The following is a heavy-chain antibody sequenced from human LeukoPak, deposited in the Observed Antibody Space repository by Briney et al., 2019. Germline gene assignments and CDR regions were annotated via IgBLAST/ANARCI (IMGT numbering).Heavy chain of an antibody. CDR1: GFTFSSYA. CDR2: ISYDGSNK. CDR3: ARRGDTSGYYTY. V-gene: IGHV3-30-3*01. Sequence: PGRSLRLSCAASGFTFSSYAMHWVRQAPGKGLEWVAVISYDGSNKYYADSVKGRFTTSRDNSKNTLYLQMNSLRAEDTAVYYCARRGDTSGYYTYWGQGTLVTVSS. J-gene: IGHJ4*02. D-gene: IGHD3-22*01.